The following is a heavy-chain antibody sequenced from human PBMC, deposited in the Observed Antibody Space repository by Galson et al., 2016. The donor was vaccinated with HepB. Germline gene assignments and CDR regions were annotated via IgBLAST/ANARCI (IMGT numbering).Heavy chain of an antibody. D-gene: IGHD4-11*01. J-gene: IGHJ1*01. Sequence: SLRLSCAASGFAFSAYGMTWVRQAPRKGLEWVAAISTSGGSTDYADSVRGRFTISRDNSKNMLYLQMNSLRAEDSAVYYCAKGTTRLGDNWGQGTLVTVSA. CDR2: ISTSGGST. V-gene: IGHV3-23*01. CDR3: AKGTTRLGDN. CDR1: GFAFSAYG.